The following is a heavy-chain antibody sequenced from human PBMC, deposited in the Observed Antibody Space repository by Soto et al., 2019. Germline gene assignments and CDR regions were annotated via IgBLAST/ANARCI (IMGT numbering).Heavy chain of an antibody. Sequence: WASVKVSCKASGYTFTSYGISWVRQAPGQGLEWMGWINPNSGGTNYAQKFQGWVTMTRDTSISTAYMELSRLSSDDTAVYYCARDPGYSSSGYYYYGMDVWGQGTTVTDSS. CDR2: INPNSGGT. V-gene: IGHV1-2*04. D-gene: IGHD6-6*01. CDR3: ARDPGYSSSGYYYYGMDV. CDR1: GYTFTSYG. J-gene: IGHJ6*02.